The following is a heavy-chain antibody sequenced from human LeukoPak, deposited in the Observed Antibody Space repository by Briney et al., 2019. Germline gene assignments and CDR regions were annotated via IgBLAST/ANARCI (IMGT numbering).Heavy chain of an antibody. J-gene: IGHJ5*02. Sequence: GGSLRLSCAASGFTFSSYWMHWIRQAPGQGLVWVSRINSDGSSINYADSVKGRFTISRDNAKNTLHLQMSSLRGEDTAVYYCARDLDGSGNYHWFDPWGQGTLVTVSS. CDR2: INSDGSSI. CDR1: GFTFSSYW. D-gene: IGHD3-10*01. CDR3: ARDLDGSGNYHWFDP. V-gene: IGHV3-74*01.